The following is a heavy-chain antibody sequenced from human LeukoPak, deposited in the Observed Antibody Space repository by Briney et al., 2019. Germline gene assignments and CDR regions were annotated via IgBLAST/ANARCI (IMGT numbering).Heavy chain of an antibody. CDR3: TRVKREGIAAAGFDP. J-gene: IGHJ5*02. CDR1: GFTFSGSA. CDR2: IRSKANSYAT. V-gene: IGHV3-73*01. Sequence: GGSLRLSCAASGFTFSGSAMHWVRQASGKGLEWVGRIRSKANSYATAYAASVKGRFTISRDDSKNTAYLQMNSLKTEDTAVYYCTRVKREGIAAAGFDPWGQGTLVTVSS. D-gene: IGHD6-13*01.